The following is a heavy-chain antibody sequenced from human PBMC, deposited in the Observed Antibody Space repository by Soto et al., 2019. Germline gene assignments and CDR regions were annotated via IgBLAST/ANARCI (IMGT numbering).Heavy chain of an antibody. CDR2: INPGSGNT. Sequence: ASVKVSCKASGYTFSKFAIHWVRQAPGQRLEWMGWINPGSGNTKYSQTFQGRVTITRDTSASTAYMGLSSLRSEDTAVYYCARAVARGVKTIYYYYGMDVWGQGTTVTVSS. V-gene: IGHV1-3*01. CDR3: ARAVARGVKTIYYYYGMDV. J-gene: IGHJ6*02. CDR1: GYTFSKFA. D-gene: IGHD3-10*01.